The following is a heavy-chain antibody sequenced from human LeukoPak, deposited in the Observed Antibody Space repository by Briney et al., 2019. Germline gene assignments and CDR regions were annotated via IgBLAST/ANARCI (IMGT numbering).Heavy chain of an antibody. CDR1: GYIFVTYA. J-gene: IGHJ5*01. Sequence: ASVKVSCKSSGYIFVTYAVSWVRQAPGEGLEWMGWISVYNGHTDYAQKFQGRVNLTADTSTTTVYMEVSSLTSDDTAVYYCAGGGCGSPWFDSWGQGTLVTVSS. CDR2: ISVYNGHT. V-gene: IGHV1-18*01. CDR3: AGGGCGSPWFDS. D-gene: IGHD1-26*01.